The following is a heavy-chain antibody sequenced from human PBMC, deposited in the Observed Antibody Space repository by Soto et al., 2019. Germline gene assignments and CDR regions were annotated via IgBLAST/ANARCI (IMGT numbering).Heavy chain of an antibody. D-gene: IGHD6-13*01. CDR3: AKGGPFYSSSWYDY. J-gene: IGHJ4*02. V-gene: IGHV3-23*01. CDR2: ISGSGGST. CDR1: GFTFSSYA. Sequence: LRLSCAASGFTFSSYAMSWVRQAPGKGLEWVSAISGSGGSTYYADSVKGRFTISRDNSKNTLYLQMNSLRAEDTAVYYCAKGGPFYSSSWYDYWGQGTLVTVSS.